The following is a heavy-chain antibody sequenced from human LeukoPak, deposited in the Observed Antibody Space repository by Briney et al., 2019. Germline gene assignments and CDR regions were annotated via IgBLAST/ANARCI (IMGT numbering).Heavy chain of an antibody. V-gene: IGHV4-59*08. CDR3: ASNYYGSGSLDY. CDR2: ICYSGGT. Sequence: SETLSLTCTVSGGSISSYYWSWIRQPPGKGLEWVGYICYSGGTTYNPSLKSRVTISVDTSKNKFSLMVSSVTAADTAAYYCASNYYGSGSLDYWGQGNLVTVS. J-gene: IGHJ4*02. CDR1: GGSISSYY. D-gene: IGHD3-10*01.